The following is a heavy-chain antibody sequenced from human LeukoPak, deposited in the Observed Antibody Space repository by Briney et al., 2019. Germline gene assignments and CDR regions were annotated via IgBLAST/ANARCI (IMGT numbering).Heavy chain of an antibody. J-gene: IGHJ3*02. CDR1: GFTFSSYS. Sequence: SGGSLRLSCAASGFTFSSYSMNWVRQAPGKGLEWVSSISSSSSYIYYADSVKGRFTISRDNAKNSLYLQMNSLRAEDTAVYYCARDNHDSSGYYTNAFDIWGQGTMVTVSS. V-gene: IGHV3-21*01. CDR2: ISSSSSYI. CDR3: ARDNHDSSGYYTNAFDI. D-gene: IGHD3-22*01.